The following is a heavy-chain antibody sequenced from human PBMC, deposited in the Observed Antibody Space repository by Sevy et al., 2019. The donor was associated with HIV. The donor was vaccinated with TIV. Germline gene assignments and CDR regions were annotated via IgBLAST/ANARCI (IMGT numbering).Heavy chain of an antibody. V-gene: IGHV4-59*13. CDR3: AREWVGASRSFDY. D-gene: IGHD1-26*01. Sequence: SETLSLTCTVSSGSISTFYWGWIRQPPGKGLEWIGYIYSSGISNFNPSLKSRVTISLDTSKSQFSLKLTSVTAADTAVYYCAREWVGASRSFDYWGQGTLVTVSS. CDR1: SGSISTFY. J-gene: IGHJ4*02. CDR2: IYSSGIS.